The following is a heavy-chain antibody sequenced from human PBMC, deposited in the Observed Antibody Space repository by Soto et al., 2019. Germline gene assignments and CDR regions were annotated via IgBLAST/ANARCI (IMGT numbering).Heavy chain of an antibody. CDR2: IYYSGST. J-gene: IGHJ4*02. CDR3: ARALEGDSSGYGPFDY. CDR1: GGSISSYY. Sequence: SETLSLTCTVSGGSISSYYWSWIRQPPGKGLEWIGYIYYSGSTSYNPSLKSRVTISVDTSKNQFSLRLSSVTAADTAVYYCARALEGDSSGYGPFDYWGQGTLVTVSS. V-gene: IGHV4-59*01. D-gene: IGHD3-22*01.